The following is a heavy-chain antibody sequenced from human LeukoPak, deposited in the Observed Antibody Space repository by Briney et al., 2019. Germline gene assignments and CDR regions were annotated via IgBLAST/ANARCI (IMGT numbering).Heavy chain of an antibody. Sequence: GGSLRLSCAASGFSFSSYSMNWVRQAPGKGLEWVSYISSSGSPIYYADSVKGRFTISRDNAKNSLYLQMNSLRAEDTAVYYCSRYYDFWAWGQGTLVTVSS. V-gene: IGHV3-48*01. J-gene: IGHJ4*02. CDR3: SRYYDFWA. D-gene: IGHD3-3*01. CDR1: GFSFSSYS. CDR2: ISSSGSPI.